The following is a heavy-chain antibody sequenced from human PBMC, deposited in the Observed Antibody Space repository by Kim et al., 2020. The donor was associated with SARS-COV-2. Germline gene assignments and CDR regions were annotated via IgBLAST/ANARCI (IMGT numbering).Heavy chain of an antibody. CDR2: INPSGGST. CDR1: GYTFTRYY. D-gene: IGHD3-22*01. CDR3: ARASGITMIVVVTAYGMDV. J-gene: IGHJ6*02. Sequence: ASVKVSCKASGYTFTRYYMHWVRQAPGQGLEWMGIINPSGGSTSYAQKFQGRVTMTRDTSTSTVYMELSSLRSEDTAVYYCARASGITMIVVVTAYGMDVWGQGTTVTVSS. V-gene: IGHV1-46*01.